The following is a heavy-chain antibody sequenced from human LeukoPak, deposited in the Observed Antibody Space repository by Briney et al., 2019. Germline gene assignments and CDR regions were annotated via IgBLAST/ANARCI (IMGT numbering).Heavy chain of an antibody. D-gene: IGHD3-3*01. Sequence: SETLSLTCTVSGGSISSGDYYWSWIRQPPGQGLEWIGYIYYSGSTNYNPSLKSRVIILVDTSKNQFSLKLSSVTAADTAVYYCARGTIFGVATNWFDPWGQGTLVTVSS. CDR1: GGSISSGDYY. CDR3: ARGTIFGVATNWFDP. CDR2: IYYSGST. J-gene: IGHJ5*02. V-gene: IGHV4-61*08.